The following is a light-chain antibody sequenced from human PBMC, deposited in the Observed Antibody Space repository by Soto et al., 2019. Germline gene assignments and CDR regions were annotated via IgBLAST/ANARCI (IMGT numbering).Light chain of an antibody. CDR2: DVS. CDR3: SSYTSSSTPDWV. V-gene: IGLV2-14*01. CDR1: SSDVGGYNY. J-gene: IGLJ3*02. Sequence: QSALTQSASVSGSPGQSITISCTGTSSDVGGYNYVSWYQQHPGKAPKLMIYDVSNRPSGVSNRFSGSKSGNTASLTISGLQAEDEADYYCSSYTSSSTPDWVFGGGTKVTVL.